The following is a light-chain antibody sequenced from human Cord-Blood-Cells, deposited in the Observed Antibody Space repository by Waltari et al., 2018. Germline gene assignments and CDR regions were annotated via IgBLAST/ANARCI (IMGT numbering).Light chain of an antibody. Sequence: DIQMTPSPSSLSASVGARVTITCRASQGISNYLAWYQQKPGKVPKLLIYAASTLQSVVPTRCSGSGSGTDFTLTISSLQPEDVATYYCQKYNSAPWTFGQGNKVEIK. CDR3: QKYNSAPWT. J-gene: IGKJ1*01. CDR1: QGISNY. CDR2: AAS. V-gene: IGKV1-27*01.